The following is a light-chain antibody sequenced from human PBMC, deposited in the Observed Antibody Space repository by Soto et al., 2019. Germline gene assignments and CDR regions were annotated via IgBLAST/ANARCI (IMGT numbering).Light chain of an antibody. CDR2: DVS. Sequence: QSALTQPASVSGSPGQSITISCTGTSSDVGAYNYASWYQQYPGEAPKVIIYDVSHLPAGVSNRFSGSKSGNTASLTISGLQTQDEADYYCSSYTSATTYVFGTGTKLTVL. CDR3: SSYTSATTYV. J-gene: IGLJ1*01. CDR1: SSDVGAYNY. V-gene: IGLV2-14*01.